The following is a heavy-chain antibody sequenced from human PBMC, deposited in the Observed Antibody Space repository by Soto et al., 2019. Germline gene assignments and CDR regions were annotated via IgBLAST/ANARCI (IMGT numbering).Heavy chain of an antibody. CDR2: IYYSGST. J-gene: IGHJ6*02. CDR1: GGSISSYY. D-gene: IGHD3-9*01. Sequence: SETLSLTCTVSGGSISSYYWSWIRQPPGKGLEWIGYIYYSGSTIYNPSLKSRVTISVDTSKNQFSLKLSSVTAADTAVYYCARGNFDWLSYGMDVWGQGTTVTVSS. V-gene: IGHV4-59*01. CDR3: ARGNFDWLSYGMDV.